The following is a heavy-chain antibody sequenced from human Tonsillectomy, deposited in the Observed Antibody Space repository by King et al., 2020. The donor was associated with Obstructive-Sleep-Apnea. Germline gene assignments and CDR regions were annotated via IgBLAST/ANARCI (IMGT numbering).Heavy chain of an antibody. CDR2: IYYSGST. CDR3: ARNYDILTGYYLRADYYFDY. V-gene: IGHV4-59*01. D-gene: IGHD3-9*01. Sequence: QLKESGPGLVKPSETLSLTCTVSGGSISSYYWSWIRQPPGKGLEWIGYIYYSGSTNYNPSLKSRVTISVDTSKNQFSLKLSSVTAADTAVYYCARNYDILTGYYLRADYYFDYWGQGTLVTVSS. J-gene: IGHJ4*02. CDR1: GGSISSYY.